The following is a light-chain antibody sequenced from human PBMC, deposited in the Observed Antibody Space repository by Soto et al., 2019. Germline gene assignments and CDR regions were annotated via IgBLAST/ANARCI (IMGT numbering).Light chain of an antibody. CDR3: QYYGNSRIT. Sequence: EIVLTQSPGTLSLSPGERATHSCRASQTVNSDYLTWYQQKPGQAPRLLIYAASSGATGIPDRFSGSGSETDFTLTINRLEPEDFAVYYCQYYGNSRITFGQGTRLEIK. J-gene: IGKJ5*01. V-gene: IGKV3-20*01. CDR1: QTVNSDY. CDR2: AAS.